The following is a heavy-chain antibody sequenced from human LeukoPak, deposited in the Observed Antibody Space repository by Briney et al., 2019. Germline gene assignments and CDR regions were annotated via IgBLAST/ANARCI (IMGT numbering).Heavy chain of an antibody. J-gene: IGHJ3*02. V-gene: IGHV4-59*08. CDR2: IYYSGST. Sequence: SETLSLTCTVSGGSISSYYWSWIRQPPGKGLEWIGYIYYSGSTNYNPSLKSRVTISVDTSKNQFSLKLSSVIAADTAVYYCARSPYDYVWGSYRWPDAFDIWGQGTMVTVSS. CDR1: GGSISSYY. D-gene: IGHD3-16*02. CDR3: ARSPYDYVWGSYRWPDAFDI.